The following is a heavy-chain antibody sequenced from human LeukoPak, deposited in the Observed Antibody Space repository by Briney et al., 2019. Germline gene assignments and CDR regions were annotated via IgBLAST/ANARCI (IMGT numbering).Heavy chain of an antibody. CDR2: ISGSGGST. V-gene: IGHV3-23*01. CDR3: AKGLRGYSYGPYYFDY. CDR1: GFTFSSYA. J-gene: IGHJ4*02. Sequence: GGSLRLSCAASGFTFSSYAMSWVRQAPGKGLEWVSAISGSGGSTYYADSVKGRFTISRDNSKNTLYLQMNSLRAEDTAVYYCAKGLRGYSYGPYYFDYWGQGTLVTVSS. D-gene: IGHD5-18*01.